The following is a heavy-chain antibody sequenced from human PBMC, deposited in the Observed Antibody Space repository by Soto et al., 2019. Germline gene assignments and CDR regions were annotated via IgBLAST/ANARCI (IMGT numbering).Heavy chain of an antibody. CDR3: AKASSSGYYSSLDN. CDR1: GFTFSGYG. V-gene: IGHV3-30*18. J-gene: IGHJ4*02. D-gene: IGHD3-22*01. Sequence: GSLRLSCTASGFTFSGYGMHWVRQAPGKGLEWVAVISYDGTNKNYADSVEGRFTVSRDNSQNTLYLQMNSLRGEETAVYFCAKASSSGYYSSLDNWGQGTLVTVSS. CDR2: ISYDGTNK.